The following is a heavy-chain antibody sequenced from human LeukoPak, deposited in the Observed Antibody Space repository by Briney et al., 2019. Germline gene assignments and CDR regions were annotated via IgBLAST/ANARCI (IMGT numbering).Heavy chain of an antibody. J-gene: IGHJ4*02. CDR2: INHSGST. Sequence: PSETLSLTCAVYGGSFSGYYWSWIRQPPGKGLGWIGEINHSGSTNQNPSLKSRVTISVDTSKNQFSLKLSSVTAADTALYYCAIRFGRLEAGGTPFDSWGQGTLVTVSS. CDR3: AIRFGRLEAGGTPFDS. V-gene: IGHV4-34*01. CDR1: GGSFSGYY. D-gene: IGHD6-13*01.